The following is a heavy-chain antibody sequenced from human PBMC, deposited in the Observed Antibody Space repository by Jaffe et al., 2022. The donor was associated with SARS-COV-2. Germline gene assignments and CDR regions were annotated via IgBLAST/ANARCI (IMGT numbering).Heavy chain of an antibody. Sequence: EEQLLESGGGLVQPGGSLRLSCVASGFTFDTYGMSWVRQAPGKGLEWVSAIGGSGSVMYYADSVKGRFTISRDNSRDTVYLQMNSLRAEDTAVYYCVKGGIRWSGFDPWGQGTLVTVSS. CDR3: VKGGIRWSGFDP. J-gene: IGHJ5*02. D-gene: IGHD3-3*01. V-gene: IGHV3-23*01. CDR2: IGGSGSVM. CDR1: GFTFDTYG.